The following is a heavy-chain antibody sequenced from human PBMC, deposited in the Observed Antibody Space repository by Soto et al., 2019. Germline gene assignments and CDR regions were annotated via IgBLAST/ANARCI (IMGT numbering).Heavy chain of an antibody. CDR2: ISYDGSNK. D-gene: IGHD4-17*01. CDR1: GFTFSSYA. CDR3: ARVDRAYGDYPSYYGMDV. J-gene: IGHJ6*02. V-gene: IGHV3-30-3*01. Sequence: GGSLRLSCAASGFTFSSYAMHWVRQAPGKGLEWVAVISYDGSNKYYADSVKGRFTISRDNSKNTLYLQMNSLRAEDTAVYYCARVDRAYGDYPSYYGMDVWGQGTTVTVSS.